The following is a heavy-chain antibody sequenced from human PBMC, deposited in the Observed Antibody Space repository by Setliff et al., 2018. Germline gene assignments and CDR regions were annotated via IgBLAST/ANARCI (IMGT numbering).Heavy chain of an antibody. D-gene: IGHD6-19*01. J-gene: IGHJ5*02. Sequence: PGESLKISCAATGFNFRTYWMHWVRQGPGKGPEWVARTNSDGSTASYADSVKGRFTISRDNARNTVYLQMNRLRGEDTAVYFCARDYDGRYFDPWGQGTLVTVSS. CDR2: TNSDGSTA. V-gene: IGHV3-74*01. CDR1: GFNFRTYW. CDR3: ARDYDGRYFDP.